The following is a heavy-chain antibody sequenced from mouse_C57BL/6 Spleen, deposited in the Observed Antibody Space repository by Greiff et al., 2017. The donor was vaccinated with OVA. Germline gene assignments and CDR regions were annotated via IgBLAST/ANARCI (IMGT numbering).Heavy chain of an antibody. CDR2: INYDGSST. CDR1: GFTFSDYY. Sequence: EVQVVESEGGLVQPGSSMKLSCTASGFTFSDYYMAWVRQVPEKGLEWVANINYDGSSTYYLDSLKSRFIISRDNAKNILYLQMSSLKSEDTATYYCARIEFYAMDYWGQGTSVTVSS. J-gene: IGHJ4*01. CDR3: ARIEFYAMDY. V-gene: IGHV5-16*01.